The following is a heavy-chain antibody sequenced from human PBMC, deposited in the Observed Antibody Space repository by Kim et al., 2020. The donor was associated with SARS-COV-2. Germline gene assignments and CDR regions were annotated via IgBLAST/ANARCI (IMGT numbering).Heavy chain of an antibody. J-gene: IGHJ4*02. CDR3: ARGVSFSYSSSRRGPLVDY. Sequence: SRVTISVDTSKNQFSLKLSSVTAADTAVYYCARGVSFSYSSSRRGPLVDYWGQGTLVTVSS. V-gene: IGHV4-34*01. D-gene: IGHD6-13*01.